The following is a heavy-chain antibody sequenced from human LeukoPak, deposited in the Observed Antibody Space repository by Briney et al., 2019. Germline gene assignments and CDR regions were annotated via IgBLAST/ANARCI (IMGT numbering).Heavy chain of an antibody. J-gene: IGHJ4*02. CDR2: TSGSGGSS. CDR1: GFTFGNYA. V-gene: IGHV3-23*01. CDR3: ARDLPRVPFDS. Sequence: TGGSLRLSCAASGFTFGNYAMTWVRQAPGKGVEYVTSTSGSGGSSYYAASVQGRFTISRDTSKNTLYLQMNSLRADDSAVYYCARDLPRVPFDSWGQGTLVTVSS. D-gene: IGHD3-10*01.